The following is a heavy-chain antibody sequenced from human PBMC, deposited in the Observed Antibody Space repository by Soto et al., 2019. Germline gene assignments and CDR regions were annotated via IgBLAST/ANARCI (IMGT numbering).Heavy chain of an antibody. CDR2: ISGSGGST. CDR1: GFTFSSYA. Sequence: GGSLRLSCAASGFTFSSYAMSWVRQAPGKGLEWVSAISGSGGSTYYADSVKGRFTISRDNSKNTLYLQMNSLRAEDKAVYYCAKQGGYSSSWYSRGMFDPWGQGTLVTVSS. D-gene: IGHD6-13*01. J-gene: IGHJ5*02. V-gene: IGHV3-23*01. CDR3: AKQGGYSSSWYSRGMFDP.